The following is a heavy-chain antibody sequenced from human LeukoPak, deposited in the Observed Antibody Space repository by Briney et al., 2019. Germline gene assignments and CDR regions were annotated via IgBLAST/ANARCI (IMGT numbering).Heavy chain of an antibody. V-gene: IGHV5-51*01. J-gene: IGHJ6*03. D-gene: IGHD2-2*02. Sequence: GESLKISCKGSGYSFTSYWIGWMRQMPGKGLEWRGIIYPCDPDTRYSPSFQGQVTISADKSISTAYLQWSSLKASDTAMYYCARAPVYPGQEYYYYYMDVWGKGTTVTVSS. CDR1: GYSFTSYW. CDR2: IYPCDPDT. CDR3: ARAPVYPGQEYYYYYMDV.